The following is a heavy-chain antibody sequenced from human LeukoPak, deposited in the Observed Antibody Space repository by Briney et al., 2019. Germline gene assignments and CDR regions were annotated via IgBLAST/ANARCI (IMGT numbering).Heavy chain of an antibody. CDR1: GFTFSNYE. V-gene: IGHV3-48*03. CDR2: ISSSGSDI. Sequence: PGGSLRLSCAASGFTFSNYEMHWVRQAPGKGLEWVSYISSSGSDIYYADSVKGRFTISRDNAKNSLYLHMNCLRAEDTAVYYCARDYGGSSPFDYWGQGTLVTVSS. D-gene: IGHD4-23*01. CDR3: ARDYGGSSPFDY. J-gene: IGHJ4*02.